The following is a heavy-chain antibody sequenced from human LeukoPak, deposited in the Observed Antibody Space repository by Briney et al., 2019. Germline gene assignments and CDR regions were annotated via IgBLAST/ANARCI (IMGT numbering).Heavy chain of an antibody. V-gene: IGHV1-8*01. CDR3: ARGGACSGGSCYHSDDY. Sequence: ASVKVSCKASGYTFTSYDINWVRQATGQGLEWMGCMNPNSGNTGYAQKFQGRVTMTRNTSISTAYMELSSLRSEDTAVYYCARGGACSGGSCYHSDDYWGQGTLVTVSS. D-gene: IGHD2-15*01. CDR2: MNPNSGNT. CDR1: GYTFTSYD. J-gene: IGHJ4*02.